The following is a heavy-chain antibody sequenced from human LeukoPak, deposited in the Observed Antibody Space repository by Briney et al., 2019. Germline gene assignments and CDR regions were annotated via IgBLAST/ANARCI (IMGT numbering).Heavy chain of an antibody. V-gene: IGHV3-21*01. Sequence: GGSLRLSCAASGFTFSIYSMNWVRQAPGRGLEWVSSISSSSSYRYFADSVKGRFTISRDNAKNSLYLQMNSLRAEDTAVYYCARGKGHYYDSSGYHYWGQGTLVTVSS. CDR2: ISSSSSYR. CDR3: ARGKGHYYDSSGYHY. J-gene: IGHJ4*02. CDR1: GFTFSIYS. D-gene: IGHD3-22*01.